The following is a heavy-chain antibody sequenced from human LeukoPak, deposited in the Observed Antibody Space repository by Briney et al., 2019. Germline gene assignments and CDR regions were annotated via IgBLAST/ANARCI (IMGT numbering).Heavy chain of an antibody. D-gene: IGHD6-13*01. Sequence: SETLSLTCTVSGGSISSGGYYWSWIRQHPGKGLEWIGYIYYSGSTYYNPSLKSRVTISGDTSKNQFSLKLSSVTAADTAVYYCASQWGSSNYGMDVWGKGTTVTVSS. CDR1: GGSISSGGYY. CDR2: IYYSGST. CDR3: ASQWGSSNYGMDV. V-gene: IGHV4-31*03. J-gene: IGHJ6*04.